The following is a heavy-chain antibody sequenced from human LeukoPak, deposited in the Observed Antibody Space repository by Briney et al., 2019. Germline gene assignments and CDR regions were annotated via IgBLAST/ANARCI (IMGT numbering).Heavy chain of an antibody. V-gene: IGHV4-39*07. D-gene: IGHD3-10*01. CDR3: ARNPGLRDAFDI. CDR1: SGSISTSNYY. J-gene: IGHJ3*02. CDR2: IFYSGST. Sequence: SETLSLTCTVSSGSISTSNYYWGWVRQPPGKALEWIGNIFYSGSTYYSPSFQGQVTISADKSITTAYLQWSSLKASDTAMYYCARNPGLRDAFDIWGQGTMVTVSS.